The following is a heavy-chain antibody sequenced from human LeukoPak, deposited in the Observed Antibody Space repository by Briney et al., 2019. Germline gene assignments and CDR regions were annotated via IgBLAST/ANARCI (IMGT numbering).Heavy chain of an antibody. CDR2: IYYSGST. CDR3: ARLALGSWFDP. V-gene: IGHV4-59*08. CDR1: GGSISSYY. J-gene: IGHJ5*02. Sequence: PSETLSLTCTVSGGSISSYYWSWIRQPPGKGLEWIGYIYYSGSTNYNPSLKSRVTISVDTSKNQFSLKLSSVTAADTAVYYCARLALGSWFDPWGQGTLVTVSS.